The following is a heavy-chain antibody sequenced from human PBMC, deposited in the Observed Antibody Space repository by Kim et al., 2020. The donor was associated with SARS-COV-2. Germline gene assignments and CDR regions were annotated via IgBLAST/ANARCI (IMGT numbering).Heavy chain of an antibody. CDR3: ARGRYNWNDRATPFYFDF. J-gene: IGHJ4*02. Sequence: GGSLRLSCAASGFAFNTYNMHWVRQTREKGLEWVSAIGPAGDTYYADSVKGRFIISRENARNSLFLQMNSLRAGDTAVYYCARGRYNWNDRATPFYFDFWGQGALIIVSS. D-gene: IGHD1-1*01. V-gene: IGHV3-13*01. CDR2: IGPAGDT. CDR1: GFAFNTYN.